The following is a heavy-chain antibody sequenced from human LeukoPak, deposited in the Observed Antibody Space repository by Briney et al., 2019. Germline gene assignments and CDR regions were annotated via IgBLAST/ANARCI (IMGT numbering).Heavy chain of an antibody. D-gene: IGHD6-19*01. CDR2: INPNAGAT. CDR1: GCTLTGYY. CDR3: ARDRVGSGWPRPYYFEV. Sequence: ASVKVSCKASGCTLTGYYLHWVRQAPGQGLEWMGWINPNAGATHSAQKFQGRITMTRDSSISTAYMDLSRLRSDDTAVYYCARDRVGSGWPRPYYFEVWGQGTLVTVSS. V-gene: IGHV1-2*02. J-gene: IGHJ4*02.